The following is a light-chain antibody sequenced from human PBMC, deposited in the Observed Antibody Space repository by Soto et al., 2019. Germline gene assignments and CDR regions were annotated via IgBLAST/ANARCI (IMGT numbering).Light chain of an antibody. Sequence: SYELTQPPSVSVSPGQTASITCSGDKLGDKYACWYQQKPGQSPVLVIYQDTKRPSGIPERFSSSNSGNTATLTISGTQAMDEADYYCQAWDNSPHVVFGGGTKLTVL. CDR1: KLGDKY. V-gene: IGLV3-1*01. J-gene: IGLJ2*01. CDR3: QAWDNSPHVV. CDR2: QDT.